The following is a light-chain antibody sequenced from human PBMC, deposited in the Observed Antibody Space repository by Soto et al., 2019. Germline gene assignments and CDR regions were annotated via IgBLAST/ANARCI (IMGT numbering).Light chain of an antibody. CDR3: QQFHNWPWT. J-gene: IGKJ1*01. V-gene: IGKV3-15*01. Sequence: EIVMTQSPYTGSVSAWERFTLSCMASQSVSSDLAWYQQKPGQAPRLLIYGASTRATGMQARFSGSGSGTEFALTISSLQSEDFAVYYCQQFHNWPWTFGQGTKVDIK. CDR2: GAS. CDR1: QSVSSD.